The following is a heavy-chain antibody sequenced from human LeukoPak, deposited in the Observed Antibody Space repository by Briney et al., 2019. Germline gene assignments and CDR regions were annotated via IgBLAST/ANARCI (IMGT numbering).Heavy chain of an antibody. CDR3: AKGSGFGPSNWFDS. CDR2: MDIDGSVT. J-gene: IGHJ5*01. CDR1: GFTLNKYW. V-gene: IGHV3-74*01. Sequence: GGSLRLSCAASGFTLNKYWMHWVRQAPGKGLVWVSRMDIDGSVTNYADSVKGRFTISRDNAKNTLYLQMDSLRAEDTALYYCAKGSGFGPSNWFDSWGQGTLVAVSS. D-gene: IGHD3-10*01.